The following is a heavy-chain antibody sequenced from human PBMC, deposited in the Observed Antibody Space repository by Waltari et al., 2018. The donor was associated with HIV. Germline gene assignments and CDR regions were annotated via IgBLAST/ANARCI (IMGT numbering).Heavy chain of an antibody. J-gene: IGHJ4*02. CDR2: IRSKTDGGTA. CDR1: GLSFDKAC. V-gene: IGHV3-15*01. D-gene: IGHD3-10*01. CDR3: TTEEGYASGTFLDY. Sequence: EVQLGGSGVDWVKPGGCLRLSCASSGLSFDKACFTWVRQAPGKGLEWVGRIRSKTDGGTADYAAVVKGRFTISRDDSGNTLYLQMSSLEVEDTAVYYCTTEEGYASGTFLDYWGQGTLVTVSS.